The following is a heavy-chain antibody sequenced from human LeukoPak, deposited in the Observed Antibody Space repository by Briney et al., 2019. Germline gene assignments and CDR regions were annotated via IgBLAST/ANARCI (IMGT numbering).Heavy chain of an antibody. D-gene: IGHD2-15*01. CDR3: ARRTCSGGSCLDAFDI. V-gene: IGHV5-10-1*01. J-gene: IGHJ3*02. CDR1: GSSFTNYW. CDR2: IDPSDSYT. Sequence: GESLTISCKGSGSSFTNYWISWVRQLPGKGLEWMGRIDPSDSYTNYSPSFQGHVTISADKSISTAYLQWSGLKASDTAMYYCARRTCSGGSCLDAFDIWGQGTMVTVSS.